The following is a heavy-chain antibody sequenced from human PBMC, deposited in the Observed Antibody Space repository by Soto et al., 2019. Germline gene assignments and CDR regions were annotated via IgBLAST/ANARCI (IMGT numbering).Heavy chain of an antibody. Sequence: DVQLVESGGGLVQPGGSLKLSCATSGFSFSGTAMHWVRQASGKGLEWVGRIRTKPNNYATTYAASVTGRFTISRDDSKNTVYLQRNSRKTEDTAVYYGPRPEDPYGYPEAFDSWGQGALVTVSS. CDR1: GFSFSGTA. D-gene: IGHD5-18*01. CDR3: PRPEDPYGYPEAFDS. CDR2: IRTKPNNYAT. J-gene: IGHJ4*02. V-gene: IGHV3-73*02.